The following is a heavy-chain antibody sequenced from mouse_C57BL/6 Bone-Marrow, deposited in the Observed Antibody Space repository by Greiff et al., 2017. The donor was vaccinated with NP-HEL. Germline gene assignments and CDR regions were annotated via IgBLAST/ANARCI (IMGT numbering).Heavy chain of an antibody. CDR3: AREDYSPWFAY. D-gene: IGHD2-12*01. CDR1: GYTFTSYG. V-gene: IGHV1-81*01. Sequence: VQLQQSGAELARPGASVKLSCKASGYTFTSYGISWVKQRTGQGLEWIGEIYPRRGNTYYNEKFKGKATLTADKSSSTAYMELRSLTSEDSAVYFCAREDYSPWFAYWGQGTLVTVSA. J-gene: IGHJ3*01. CDR2: IYPRRGNT.